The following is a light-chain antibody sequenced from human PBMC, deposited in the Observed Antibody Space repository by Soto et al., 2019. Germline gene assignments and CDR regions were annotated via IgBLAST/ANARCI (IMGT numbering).Light chain of an antibody. V-gene: IGKV1-12*01. CDR2: GAS. CDR1: QGISSW. J-gene: IGKJ5*01. Sequence: DIQMTQSPSSVSASVGDRVTITCRASQGISSWLAWYQQKPGKAPKLLIYGASILHSGVPSRFSGSGSGTDFTLTISSLLPEDFATYYCLQDFNYPITFGQGTRLEIK. CDR3: LQDFNYPIT.